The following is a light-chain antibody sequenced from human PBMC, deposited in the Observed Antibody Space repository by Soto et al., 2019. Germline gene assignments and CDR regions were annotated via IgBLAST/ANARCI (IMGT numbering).Light chain of an antibody. J-gene: IGLJ3*02. V-gene: IGLV2-14*01. CDR1: SSDVGGYIY. CDR2: EVS. CDR3: SSYTSSSTRV. Sequence: QSALTQPASVSGSPGQSITISCTGTSSDVGGYIYVSWYQQHPGKAPKLMIYEVSNRPSGVSNRFSGSKSGNTASLTISGLQAEDGADYYCSSYTSSSTRVFGGGTKLTVL.